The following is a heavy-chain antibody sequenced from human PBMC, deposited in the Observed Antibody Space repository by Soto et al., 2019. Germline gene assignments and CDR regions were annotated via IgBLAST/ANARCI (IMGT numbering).Heavy chain of an antibody. CDR2: INHSGST. Sequence: QVQLRQWGAGLVKPSETLSLTCAVYGGSFNGYYWNWIRQPPGKGLEWIGEINHSGSTNYNPSLKSRVSISVDTSKNQISLRLSSVTAADTAVYYCASQRPTVTTFDYWGQGTLVTVSS. V-gene: IGHV4-34*01. CDR1: GGSFNGYY. D-gene: IGHD4-17*01. CDR3: ASQRPTVTTFDY. J-gene: IGHJ4*02.